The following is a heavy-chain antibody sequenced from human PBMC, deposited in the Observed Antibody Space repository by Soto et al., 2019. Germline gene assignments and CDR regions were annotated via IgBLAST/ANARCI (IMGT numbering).Heavy chain of an antibody. J-gene: IGHJ5*02. CDR2: IYYSGST. Sequence: SETLSLTCTVSGGSISSSSYYWGWIRQPPGKGLEWIGSIYYSGSTYYNPSLKSRVTISVDTSKNQFSLKLSSVTAADTAVYYCARHVEYYDILTGPHWFDPWGQGTLVTVSS. CDR1: GGSISSSSYY. D-gene: IGHD3-9*01. V-gene: IGHV4-39*01. CDR3: ARHVEYYDILTGPHWFDP.